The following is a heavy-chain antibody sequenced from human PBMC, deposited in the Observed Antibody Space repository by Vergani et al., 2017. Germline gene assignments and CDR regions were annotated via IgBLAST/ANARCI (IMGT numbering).Heavy chain of an antibody. D-gene: IGHD3-22*01. CDR3: ARDRQYSSGYYYYDAFDI. Sequence: QVQLVQSGAEVKKPGASVKVSCKASGYTFTGYYMHWVRQAPGQGLEWMGWINPNSGGTNYAQKFQGRVTMTRDTSISTAYMELSRLRSDDTAVYYCARDRQYSSGYYYYDAFDIWGQGTMVTVSS. V-gene: IGHV1-2*02. CDR1: GYTFTGYY. CDR2: INPNSGGT. J-gene: IGHJ3*02.